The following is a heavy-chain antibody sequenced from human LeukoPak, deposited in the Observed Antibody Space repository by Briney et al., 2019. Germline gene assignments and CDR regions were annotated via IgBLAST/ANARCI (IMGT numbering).Heavy chain of an antibody. V-gene: IGHV4-39*07. J-gene: IGHJ5*02. CDR2: IYYSGST. Sequence: PSETLSLTCTVSGGSISNSNYYWGWIRQPPGKGLEWIGSIYYSGSTYYNPSLKSRVTISVDTSKNQFSLKLSSVTAADTAVYYCARARDIVVVPAAMIGWFDPWGQGTLVTVSS. CDR3: ARARDIVVVPAAMIGWFDP. D-gene: IGHD2-2*01. CDR1: GGSISNSNYY.